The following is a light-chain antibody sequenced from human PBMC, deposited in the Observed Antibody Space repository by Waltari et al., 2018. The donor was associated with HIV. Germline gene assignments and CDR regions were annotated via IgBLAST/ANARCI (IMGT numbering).Light chain of an antibody. CDR2: DVT. J-gene: IGLJ3*02. CDR3: CSYAGNYTGV. V-gene: IGLV2-11*03. Sequence: PGQSVTISCTGTSSDVGAYNYVSWYQQHPGKAPKLIIYDVTRRPSGLPDRFSGSKSGNTASLTISGLQAEDEANYYCCSYAGNYTGVFGGGTKLTVL. CDR1: SSDVGAYNY.